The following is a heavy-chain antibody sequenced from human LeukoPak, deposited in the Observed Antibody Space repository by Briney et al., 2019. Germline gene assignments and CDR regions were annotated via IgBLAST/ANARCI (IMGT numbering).Heavy chain of an antibody. CDR2: INHSGST. J-gene: IGHJ4*02. Sequence: SETLSLTCTVSGGSFSTYYWSWIRQPPGKGLEWIGEINHSGSTNYNPSLKSRVTISVDTSKNQFSLKLSSVTAADTAVYYCATSYYCSGGSCYSDYWGQGTLVTVSS. V-gene: IGHV4-34*01. CDR3: ATSYYCSGGSCYSDY. CDR1: GGSFSTYY. D-gene: IGHD2-15*01.